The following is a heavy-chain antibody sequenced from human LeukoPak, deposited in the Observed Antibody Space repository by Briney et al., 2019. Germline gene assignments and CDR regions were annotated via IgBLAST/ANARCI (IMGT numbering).Heavy chain of an antibody. CDR2: IYYSGST. CDR3: AKRGTVTTERFDY. CDR1: GGSISSSSYY. J-gene: IGHJ4*02. D-gene: IGHD4-11*01. Sequence: SETLSLTCTISGGSISSSSYYWGWIRQPPGKGLEWIGSIYYSGSTYYNPSLKSRVTISVDTSKNQFSLKLSSVTAADTAVYYCAKRGTVTTERFDYWGQGTLVTVSS. V-gene: IGHV4-39*01.